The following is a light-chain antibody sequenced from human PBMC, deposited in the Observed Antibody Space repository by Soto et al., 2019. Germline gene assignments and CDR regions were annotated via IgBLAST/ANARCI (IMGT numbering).Light chain of an antibody. Sequence: QSVLTQPPSVSAAPGQKVTISCSGSSSNIGNNYVSWYQQLPGTAPKLLIYDNNKRPSGIPDRFSGSKSGTSATLGITGLQTGDEADYYCGTWDSSLSAYAFGTGTRSPS. CDR1: SSNIGNNY. V-gene: IGLV1-51*01. CDR3: GTWDSSLSAYA. CDR2: DNN. J-gene: IGLJ1*01.